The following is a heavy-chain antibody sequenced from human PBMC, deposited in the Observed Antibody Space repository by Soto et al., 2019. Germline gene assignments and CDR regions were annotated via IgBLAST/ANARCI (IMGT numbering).Heavy chain of an antibody. D-gene: IGHD6-19*01. J-gene: IGHJ4*02. CDR2: IYYSGST. CDR3: ARGGGLSSGPIFDY. V-gene: IGHV4-39*01. Sequence: QLLESGPGLVKPSETLSLTCTVSGGSISSSSYYWGWIRQPPGKGLEWIGSIYYSGSTYYNPSLKSRVTISVDTSKNQFSLKLSSVTAADTAVYYCARGGGLSSGPIFDYWGQGTLVTVSS. CDR1: GGSISSSSYY.